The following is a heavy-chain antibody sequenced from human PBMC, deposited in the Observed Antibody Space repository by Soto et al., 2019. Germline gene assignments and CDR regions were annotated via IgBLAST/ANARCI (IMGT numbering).Heavy chain of an antibody. CDR1: GYAFTWVN. J-gene: IGHJ4*02. Sequence: QVQLVQSGAEVKKPGASVKVSFKASGYAFTWVNIHWVRQAPGQRLEWMGWINAGNGNTKYSQKFQGRVTFTRDTSANTAYMELSSLISEDTAVYYCARPKDYDDCLDLWGQGTLVTVAS. CDR2: INAGNGNT. V-gene: IGHV1-3*01. D-gene: IGHD3-22*01. CDR3: ARPKDYDDCLDL.